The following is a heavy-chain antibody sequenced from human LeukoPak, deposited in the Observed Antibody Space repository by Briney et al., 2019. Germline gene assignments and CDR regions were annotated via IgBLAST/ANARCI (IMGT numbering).Heavy chain of an antibody. V-gene: IGHV1-2*02. Sequence: ASVKVSCKASGYTFVGYYLHWVRQAPGQGLEWMAWIDPYTGNTHYAQKFQGRITVTRDTSVSTTYMELSWLTSDDTARYYCTREYSASEHWGQGTLVTVSS. D-gene: IGHD5-12*01. J-gene: IGHJ4*02. CDR1: GYTFVGYY. CDR2: IDPYTGNT. CDR3: TREYSASEH.